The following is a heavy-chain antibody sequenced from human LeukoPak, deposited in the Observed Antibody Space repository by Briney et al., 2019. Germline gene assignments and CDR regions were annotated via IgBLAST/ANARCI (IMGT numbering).Heavy chain of an antibody. V-gene: IGHV1-24*01. CDR3: ATDVLIAVAGTFDY. CDR2: FDPEDGET. D-gene: IGHD6-19*01. CDR1: GYTLTELS. J-gene: IGHJ4*02. Sequence: ASVKVSCKVSGYTLTELSMHWVRQAPGKGLEWMGGFDPEDGETIYAQKFQGRVTMTEDTSTDTAYMELSSLRSEDTAVYYCATDVLIAVAGTFDYWGQGTLVTVSS.